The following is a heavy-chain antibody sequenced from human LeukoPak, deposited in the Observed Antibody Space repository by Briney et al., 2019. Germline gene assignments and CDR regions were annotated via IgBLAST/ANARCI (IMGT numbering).Heavy chain of an antibody. Sequence: GASVKVSCKASGYTFTSYYMHWVRQAPGQGLEWMGIINPSGGSTSYAQKFQGRVTMTRDTSTSTVYMELSSLRSEDTAVYYWARDPLKGDTREAFDIWGQGTMVTVSS. CDR2: INPSGGST. CDR3: ARDPLKGDTREAFDI. J-gene: IGHJ3*02. V-gene: IGHV1-46*01. CDR1: GYTFTSYY.